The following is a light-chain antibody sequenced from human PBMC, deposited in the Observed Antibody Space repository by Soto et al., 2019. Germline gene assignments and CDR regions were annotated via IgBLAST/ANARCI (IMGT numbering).Light chain of an antibody. CDR1: QSVSSSY. Sequence: EIVLTQSPGTLSLSPGERATLSCRASQSVSSSYLAWYQQKPGQAPRLLIYGASSRATGIPDRFSGSESGTDFTLTINRLETEDFAVYYCQQYGSSPWAFGQGTKV. V-gene: IGKV3-20*01. CDR3: QQYGSSPWA. J-gene: IGKJ1*01. CDR2: GAS.